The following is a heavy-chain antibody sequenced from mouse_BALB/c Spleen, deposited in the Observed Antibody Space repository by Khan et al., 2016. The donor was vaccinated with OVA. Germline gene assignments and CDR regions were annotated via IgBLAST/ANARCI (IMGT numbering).Heavy chain of an antibody. V-gene: IGHV1S81*02. J-gene: IGHJ3*01. D-gene: IGHD1-1*02. CDR2: INPSDADT. Sequence: QVQLQQSGAELVKPGTSVKLSCTASGYTFTSYYMYWVKLRPGQGLEWIGEINPSDADTNFNEKFKSKVTLTVDKSSNTAYMQLSSLTSEDSAVYYCTRSGYGAFAYWGQGTLVTVSA. CDR3: TRSGYGAFAY. CDR1: GYTFTSYY.